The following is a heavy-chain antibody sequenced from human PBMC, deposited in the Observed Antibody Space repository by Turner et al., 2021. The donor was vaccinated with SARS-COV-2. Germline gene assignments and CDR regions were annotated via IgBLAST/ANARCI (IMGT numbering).Heavy chain of an antibody. CDR1: GFTFSSYA. Sequence: VQLVESGGGLVQPGGSLRLSCPASGFTFSSYAMSWVRQGQGKGMEWVSVISGSGGSTYYADAVKGRFTISRDNSKNTLYLQMNSLRAEDTAVYYCAKADRVMIVVVITLFDYWGQGTLVTVSS. V-gene: IGHV3-23*04. CDR3: AKADRVMIVVVITLFDY. D-gene: IGHD3-22*01. J-gene: IGHJ4*02. CDR2: ISGSGGST.